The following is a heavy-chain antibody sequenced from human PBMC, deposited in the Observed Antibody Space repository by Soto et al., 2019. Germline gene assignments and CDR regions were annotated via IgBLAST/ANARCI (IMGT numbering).Heavy chain of an antibody. CDR1: GYTFTSYD. CDR2: MNPNSGNT. J-gene: IGHJ6*02. V-gene: IGHV1-8*01. CDR3: ARVSSSSWYLYYYYGMDV. D-gene: IGHD6-13*01. Sequence: ASVKVSCKASGYTFTSYDINWVRQATGQGLEWMGWMNPNSGNTGYAQKFQGRVTMTRNTSISTAYMELSSLRSEDTAVYYCARVSSSSWYLYYYYGMDVWGQGTTVTVSS.